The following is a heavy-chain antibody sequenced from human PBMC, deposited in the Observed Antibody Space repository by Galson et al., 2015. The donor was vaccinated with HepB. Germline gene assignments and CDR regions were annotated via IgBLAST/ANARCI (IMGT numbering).Heavy chain of an antibody. J-gene: IGHJ6*02. CDR3: ARAYNYGYYDNKYYGMDV. CDR2: INPRSGGA. V-gene: IGHV1-2*04. D-gene: IGHD4-17*01. Sequence: SVKVSCKASGYTFTDYYIHWVRQTPGQGLEWMGWINPRSGGAKYAQKSQGWVTMTRDTSMSTVYMELSRLKSDDTAVFFCARAYNYGYYDNKYYGMDVWGQGTTVPVAS. CDR1: GYTFTDYY.